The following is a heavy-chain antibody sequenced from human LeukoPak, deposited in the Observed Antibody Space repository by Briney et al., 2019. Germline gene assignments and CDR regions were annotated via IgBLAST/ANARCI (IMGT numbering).Heavy chain of an antibody. D-gene: IGHD3-10*02. J-gene: IGHJ6*04. CDR2: ISSSGSTI. CDR3: AELGITMIGGV. Sequence: GGSLRLSCAASGFTFSSYAMSWVRQAPGKGLEWVSYISSSGSTIYHADSVKGRFTISRDNAKNSLYLQMNSLRAEDTAVYYCAELGITMIGGVWGKGTTVTISS. CDR1: GFTFSSYA. V-gene: IGHV3-48*03.